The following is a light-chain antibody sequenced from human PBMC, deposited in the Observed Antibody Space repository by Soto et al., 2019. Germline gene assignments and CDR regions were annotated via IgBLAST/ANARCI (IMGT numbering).Light chain of an antibody. CDR3: QQYASSPWT. Sequence: EIVLTQSPGTLSLSPGERATLSCRASQSVSNSYLTWYQHKPGQAPRLLIYGASNRATGIPDRSSGSGSGTDFTLTISRLEPEDFAVYYCQQYASSPWTFGQGTKVDIK. V-gene: IGKV3-20*01. CDR1: QSVSNSY. J-gene: IGKJ1*01. CDR2: GAS.